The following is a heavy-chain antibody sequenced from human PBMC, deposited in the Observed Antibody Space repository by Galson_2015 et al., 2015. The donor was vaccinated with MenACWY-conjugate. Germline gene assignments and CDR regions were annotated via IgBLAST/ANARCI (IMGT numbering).Heavy chain of an antibody. CDR3: ARAGLFYAQYYFDS. Sequence: ETLSLTCTVSGGSMSTISNCWSWLRQPPGKGLEWIGEIYHSGSTNYNTSLKSRVTISVDKSNNQFSLRLTSVTAADTAVYYCARAGLFYAQYYFDSWGQGNLVTVSS. CDR1: GGSMSTISNC. D-gene: IGHD3-3*01. CDR2: IYHSGST. V-gene: IGHV4-4*02. J-gene: IGHJ4*02.